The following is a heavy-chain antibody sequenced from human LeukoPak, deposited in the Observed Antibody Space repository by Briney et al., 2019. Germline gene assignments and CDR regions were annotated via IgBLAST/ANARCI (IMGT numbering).Heavy chain of an antibody. CDR2: SRNKINSYTT. D-gene: IGHD2-2*01. Sequence: PGGSLRLSCAASGFIFSGHYMDWVRQAPGKGLEWVGRSRNKINSYTTEYAAAVKGRFTFSRDDSRNSLYLQMNSLKTEDTAVYYCVRGPYYSTSRCNIAGENFFSYYMDVWGKGTTVTVSS. J-gene: IGHJ6*03. CDR1: GFIFSGHY. CDR3: VRGPYYSTSRCNIAGENFFSYYMDV. V-gene: IGHV3-72*01.